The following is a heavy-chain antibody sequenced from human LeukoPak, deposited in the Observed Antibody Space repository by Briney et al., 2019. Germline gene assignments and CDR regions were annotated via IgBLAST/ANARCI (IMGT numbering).Heavy chain of an antibody. Sequence: SETLSLTCTVSGGSISSGSYYWSWIRQPAGKGLEWIGRIYTSGSTNYNPSLKSRVTISVDTSKNQFSLKLSSVTAADTAVYYCARDADWNKPYFDYWGQGTLVTVSS. V-gene: IGHV4-61*02. J-gene: IGHJ4*02. CDR2: IYTSGST. CDR1: GGSISSGSYY. D-gene: IGHD1/OR15-1a*01. CDR3: ARDADWNKPYFDY.